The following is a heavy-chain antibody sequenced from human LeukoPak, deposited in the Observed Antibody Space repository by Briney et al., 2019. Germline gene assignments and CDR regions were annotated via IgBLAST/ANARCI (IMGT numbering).Heavy chain of an antibody. CDR2: IYYSGST. V-gene: IGHV4-31*03. CDR1: GGSISSGGYY. CDR3: ARGTSSSWSHDAFDI. J-gene: IGHJ3*02. D-gene: IGHD6-13*01. Sequence: SETLSLTCTVSGGSISSGGYYWSWIRQHPGKGLEWIGYIYYSGSTYYNPSLKSRVTISVDTSKNQFSLKLSSVTAADTAVCYCARGTSSSWSHDAFDIWGQGTMVTVSS.